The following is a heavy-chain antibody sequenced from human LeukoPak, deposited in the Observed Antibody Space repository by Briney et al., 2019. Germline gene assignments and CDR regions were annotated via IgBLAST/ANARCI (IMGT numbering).Heavy chain of an antibody. CDR1: GFTFSDHY. V-gene: IGHV3-72*01. Sequence: GGSLRLSCAASGFTFSDHYMDWVRQAPGKGLEWVGRIRNEANSYTTEYAASVKGRFTISRDDSKSSLYLQMNSLKTEDTAVYHCPRVRYCSGGNCYHPFDYWGQGTLVTVSS. CDR2: IRNEANSYTT. CDR3: PRVRYCSGGNCYHPFDY. J-gene: IGHJ4*02. D-gene: IGHD2-15*01.